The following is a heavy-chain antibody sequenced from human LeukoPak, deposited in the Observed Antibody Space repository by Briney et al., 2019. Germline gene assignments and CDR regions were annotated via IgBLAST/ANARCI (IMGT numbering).Heavy chain of an antibody. J-gene: IGHJ4*02. D-gene: IGHD2-2*02. Sequence: PGRSLRLSCATSGFTFSSYAFHWVRQAPGKGLERVATMSFDVNNKYYADSVRGRFTISRDNSKNTLYLQMNSLRAEDTAVYSCARGYCTSSSCYNDYWGQGTLVTVSS. CDR1: GFTFSSYA. CDR3: ARGYCTSSSCYNDY. V-gene: IGHV3-30*04. CDR2: MSFDVNNK.